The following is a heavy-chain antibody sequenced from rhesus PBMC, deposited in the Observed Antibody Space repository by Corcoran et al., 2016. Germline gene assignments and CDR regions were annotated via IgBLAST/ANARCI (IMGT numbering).Heavy chain of an antibody. Sequence: QVQLQESGPGLVKPSETLSPTCAVSGGSFSRGYGWSGIRQPPGKGLVWIGDFFGSIGRNYYHPSLKGRVTISKDTSKNQFSLKLSSVTAADTAVYYCARDDSGSWLDYWGQGVLVTVSS. V-gene: IGHV4S7*01. J-gene: IGHJ4*01. CDR2: FFGSIGRN. CDR1: GGSFSRGYG. D-gene: IGHD6-25*01. CDR3: ARDDSGSWLDY.